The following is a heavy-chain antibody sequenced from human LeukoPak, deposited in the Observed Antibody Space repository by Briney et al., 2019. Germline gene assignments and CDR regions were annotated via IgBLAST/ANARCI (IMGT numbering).Heavy chain of an antibody. CDR3: ARVAKERVGGVYYFDY. V-gene: IGHV3-13*01. CDR2: IGTAGDT. D-gene: IGHD1-1*01. CDR1: GFTFSDYD. Sequence: GGSLRLSCAASGFTFSDYDMHWVRPATGKGLEWVSAIGTAGDTYYTGSVKGRFTISRENAKNSLYLQMNSLRAGDTAVYYCARVAKERVGGVYYFDYWGQGTLVTVSS. J-gene: IGHJ4*02.